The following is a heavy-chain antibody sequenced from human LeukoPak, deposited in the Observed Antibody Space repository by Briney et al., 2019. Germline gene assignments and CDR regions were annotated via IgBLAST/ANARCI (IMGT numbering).Heavy chain of an antibody. Sequence: GASVKVSCKASGYTFTSYDINWVRQATGQGLEWMGWMNPNSGNTGYAQKFQGRVTMTRNTSISTAYMELSSLRSEDTAVYYCARGRYCSGGSCSPNFGYWGQGTLVTVSS. CDR1: GYTFTSYD. J-gene: IGHJ4*02. CDR2: MNPNSGNT. V-gene: IGHV1-8*01. CDR3: ARGRYCSGGSCSPNFGY. D-gene: IGHD2-15*01.